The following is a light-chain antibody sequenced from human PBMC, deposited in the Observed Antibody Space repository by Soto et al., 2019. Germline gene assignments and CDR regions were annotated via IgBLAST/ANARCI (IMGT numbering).Light chain of an antibody. CDR1: SSDVGGYNY. CDR2: DVS. Sequence: QSALTQPRSVSGSPGQSVTISCTGTSSDVGGYNYVSWYQQHPGKAPKLMIYDVSKRPSGVPDRFSGSKSGHTASLTISGLQAEDEADYYCCSYASSDTYVFGTGTKLTVL. J-gene: IGLJ1*01. CDR3: CSYASSDTYV. V-gene: IGLV2-11*01.